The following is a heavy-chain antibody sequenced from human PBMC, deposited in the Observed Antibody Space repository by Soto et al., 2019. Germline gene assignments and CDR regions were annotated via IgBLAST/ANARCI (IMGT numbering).Heavy chain of an antibody. CDR1: GFTFSSQT. D-gene: IGHD5-12*01. J-gene: IGHJ4*02. CDR2: ISSSGST. Sequence: EVQLLESGGGLVQPGGSLRLSCAASGFTFSSQTMSWVRQAPGKGLEWVSVISSSGSTSYTDSVKGRFTISEDSSKNTLYLQLNSLRVEDTAVYYCAKGARDVDYWGQGTLVTVSS. V-gene: IGHV3-23*01. CDR3: AKGARDVDY.